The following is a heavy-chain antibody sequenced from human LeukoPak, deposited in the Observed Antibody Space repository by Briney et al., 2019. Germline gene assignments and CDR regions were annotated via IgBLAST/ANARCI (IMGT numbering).Heavy chain of an antibody. CDR1: GYTFTGYY. J-gene: IGHJ4*02. Sequence: ASVKVSCKASGYTFTGYYMHWVRQAPGQGLEWMGRINPNSGGTNYAQKFQGRVTLTRDTSASTSYMELSSLTSEDTAVYYCARDVSGSSGYYAYWGQGTLVTVSS. CDR3: ARDVSGSSGYYAY. D-gene: IGHD3-22*01. CDR2: INPNSGGT. V-gene: IGHV1-2*06.